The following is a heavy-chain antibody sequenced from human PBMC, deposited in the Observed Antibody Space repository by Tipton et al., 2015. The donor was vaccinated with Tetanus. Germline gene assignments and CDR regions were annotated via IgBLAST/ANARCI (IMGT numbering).Heavy chain of an antibody. D-gene: IGHD5-18*01. CDR2: ISASGRNT. J-gene: IGHJ4*02. V-gene: IGHV3-23*01. Sequence: SLRLSCVASGLSFGRYGMHWVRQAPGKGLEWVSAISASGRNTYYADSVKGRFTSSRDNSKNIHYLEMSSLRAEDTAVYYCARWLEGSIAELDYWGQGTLVAVSS. CDR3: ARWLEGSIAELDY. CDR1: GLSFGRYG.